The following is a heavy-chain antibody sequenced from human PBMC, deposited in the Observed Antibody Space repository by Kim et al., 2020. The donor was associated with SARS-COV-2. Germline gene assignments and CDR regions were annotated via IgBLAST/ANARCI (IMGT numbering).Heavy chain of an antibody. V-gene: IGHV4-59*12. CDR2: IYYSGTN. Sequence: SESLSLTCTVSGGSISSYYFSWVRQPPGKGLEWVGYIYYSGTNNYNPSSKSRVTISVDKSKNQTSLKLTSGTATDTAVFYCAGLALSRSRGAFDIWGHGT. J-gene: IGHJ3*02. CDR3: AGLALSRSRGAFDI. D-gene: IGHD6-6*01. CDR1: GGSISSYY.